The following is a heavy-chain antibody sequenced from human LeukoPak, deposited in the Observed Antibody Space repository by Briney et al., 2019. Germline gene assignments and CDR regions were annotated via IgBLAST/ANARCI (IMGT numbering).Heavy chain of an antibody. CDR3: AKERATTTSFDY. CDR1: GFTFSSFP. J-gene: IGHJ4*02. D-gene: IGHD4-11*01. V-gene: IGHV3-23*01. CDR2: IGGNGGGT. Sequence: GGSLRLSCAASGFTFSSFPMSWVRQAPGTGLEWVSIIGGNGGGTYYADSVKGWFTISRDNSKNTLYLQMNSLRAEDTAVYFCAKERATTTSFDYWGQGTLVTVSS.